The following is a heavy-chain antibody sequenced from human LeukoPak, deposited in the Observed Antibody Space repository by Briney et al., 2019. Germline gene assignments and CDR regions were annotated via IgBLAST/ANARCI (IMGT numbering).Heavy chain of an antibody. CDR2: ISSSTTYI. CDR3: ARGPYYDILTGYSNDY. CDR1: GFTFSTYS. Sequence: GGSLRLSCAASGFTFSTYSMNWVRQAPGKGLEWVSSISSSTTYIYYADSVKGRFTISRDNAKNSLYLQMHSLRAEDTAVYYCARGPYYDILTGYSNDYWGQGTLVTVSS. D-gene: IGHD3-9*01. J-gene: IGHJ4*02. V-gene: IGHV3-21*01.